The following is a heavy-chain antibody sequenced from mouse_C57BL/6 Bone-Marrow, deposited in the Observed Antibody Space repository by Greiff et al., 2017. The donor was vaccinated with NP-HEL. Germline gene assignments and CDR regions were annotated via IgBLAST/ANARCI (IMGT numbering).Heavy chain of an antibody. CDR2: INPYNGDT. Sequence: LVEPGDSVKISCKASGYSFTGYFMNWVMQSHGKSLEWIGRINPYNGDTFYNQKFKGKATLTVDKSSSTAHMELRSLTSEDSAVYYCARGGNYGYFDVWGTGTTVTVSS. J-gene: IGHJ1*03. CDR3: ARGGNYGYFDV. CDR1: GYSFTGYF. V-gene: IGHV1-20*01. D-gene: IGHD2-1*01.